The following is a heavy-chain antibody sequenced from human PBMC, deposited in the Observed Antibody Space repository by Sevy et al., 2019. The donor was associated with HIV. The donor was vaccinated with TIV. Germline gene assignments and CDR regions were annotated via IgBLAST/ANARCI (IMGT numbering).Heavy chain of an antibody. Sequence: GGSLRLSCAASGFTFSDHAMSWVRQTPGRGVEWVSCINWKADNTGYADSLKGRFTISRDNAKNSLYLQIHSLRAEDTALYYCARSAYYYDSTGYGPLDLWGQGTMVTVSS. J-gene: IGHJ3*01. CDR2: INWKADNT. CDR1: GFTFSDHA. V-gene: IGHV3-20*04. CDR3: ARSAYYYDSTGYGPLDL. D-gene: IGHD3-22*01.